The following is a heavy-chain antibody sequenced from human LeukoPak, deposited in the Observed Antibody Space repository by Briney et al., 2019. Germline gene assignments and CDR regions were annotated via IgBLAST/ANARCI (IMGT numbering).Heavy chain of an antibody. J-gene: IGHJ6*02. D-gene: IGHD2-15*01. CDR3: VLSWSYDMDV. CDR2: ISSSGSII. CDR1: GFNLSSYE. Sequence: GGSLRISCAASGFNLSSYEKNLGRQAPGKGLEWVSYISSSGSIIYYADSVKGRFTISGDNAKNSLYLQMNSLRAEDTAVYYCVLSWSYDMDVWGQGTTVTVSS. V-gene: IGHV3-48*03.